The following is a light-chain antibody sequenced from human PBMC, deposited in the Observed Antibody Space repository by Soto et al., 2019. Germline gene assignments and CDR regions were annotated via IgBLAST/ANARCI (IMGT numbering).Light chain of an antibody. J-gene: IGLJ3*02. CDR1: XSXLXXXX. V-gene: IGLV1-47*01. Sequence: QSVLTQPPSXSXTPXXXXTFSXXXXXSXLXXXXVXWYXXXXGTAPXLLXHSNDQRPSGVPXRFSGSKSGTSASLAISXXRSDDEGDYYCAAWDDSLSEGVFGGGTKVTVL. CDR3: AAWDDSLSEGV. CDR2: SND.